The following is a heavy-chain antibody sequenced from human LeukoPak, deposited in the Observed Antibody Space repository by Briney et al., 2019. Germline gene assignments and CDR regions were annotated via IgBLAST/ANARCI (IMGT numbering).Heavy chain of an antibody. J-gene: IGHJ3*01. CDR2: ISNGAGGTI. Sequence: GGSLRLFCAASGFIFSDHYVSWIRQAPGKGLEWISYISNGAGGTIHYADYAKGRFTISRDNDKNSVFLQMNSLRGEDTAVYYCAREAILDDAFDVWGHGTVVTVSS. CDR1: GFIFSDHY. CDR3: AREAILDDAFDV. V-gene: IGHV3-11*01. D-gene: IGHD3-3*02.